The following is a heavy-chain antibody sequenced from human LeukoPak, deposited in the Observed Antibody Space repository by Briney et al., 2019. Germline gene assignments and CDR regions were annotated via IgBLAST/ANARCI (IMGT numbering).Heavy chain of an antibody. CDR1: GLTFSSYW. J-gene: IGHJ5*02. CDR2: INGDGSTT. CDR3: ARDLDGSGNYHWFDP. Sequence: GGSLRLSCAASGLTFSSYWMHWVRQAPGKGLVSVSRINGDGSTTTYADSVKGRFTISRDNAKNTLYVQMNSLRVEDTAVYYCARDLDGSGNYHWFDPWGQGTLVTVSS. D-gene: IGHD3-10*01. V-gene: IGHV3-74*01.